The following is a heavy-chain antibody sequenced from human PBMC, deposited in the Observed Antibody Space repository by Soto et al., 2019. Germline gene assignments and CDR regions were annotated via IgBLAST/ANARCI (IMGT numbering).Heavy chain of an antibody. CDR1: GYTFNTYG. V-gene: IGHV1-18*01. CDR3: ARDVGYCSSSTCLIDH. D-gene: IGHD2-2*01. J-gene: IGHJ4*02. Sequence: GASVKVSCKASGYTFNTYGISWVRQAPGQGLEWMGWISTFNGETRYAQKFQARVTVTTDTSTTTGYMELRSLRSDDTAVYYCARDVGYCSSSTCLIDHWGQGTLVTVPQ. CDR2: ISTFNGET.